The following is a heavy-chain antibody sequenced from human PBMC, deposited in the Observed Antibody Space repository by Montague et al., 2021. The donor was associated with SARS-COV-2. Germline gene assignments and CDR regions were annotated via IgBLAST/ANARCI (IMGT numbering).Heavy chain of an antibody. D-gene: IGHD3-22*01. V-gene: IGHV1-18*01. J-gene: IGHJ3*01. Sequence: SVKVSCKASDYTFSNYGITWVRQAPGQGLEWLGWISAYNGDINYAQNLQGRDTVTTATSAMTAYMELRSLRFDDTAMYYCARGSPKIGGFDLWGQGTMVTVSS. CDR1: DYTFSNYG. CDR2: ISAYNGDI. CDR3: ARGSPKIGGFDL.